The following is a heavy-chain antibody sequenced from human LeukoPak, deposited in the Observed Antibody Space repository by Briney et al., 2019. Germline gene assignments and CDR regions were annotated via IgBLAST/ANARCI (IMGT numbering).Heavy chain of an antibody. CDR3: AREYCSSTSCQGKYYMDV. Sequence: SETLSLTCTVSGGSISSSSYYWGWIRQPPGKGLEWIGSIYYSGSTYYNPSLKSRATISVDTSKNQFSLKLSSVTAADTAVYYCAREYCSSTSCQGKYYMDVWGKGTTVTVSS. D-gene: IGHD2-2*01. J-gene: IGHJ6*03. CDR1: GGSISSSSYY. CDR2: IYYSGST. V-gene: IGHV4-39*07.